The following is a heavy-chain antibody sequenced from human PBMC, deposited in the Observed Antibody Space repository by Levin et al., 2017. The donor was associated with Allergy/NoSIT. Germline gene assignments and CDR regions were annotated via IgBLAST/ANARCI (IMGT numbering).Heavy chain of an antibody. Sequence: ASVKVSCKASGYTFTSYGISWVRQAPGQGLEWMGWISAYNGNTNYAQKLQGRVTMTTDTSTSTAYMELRSLRSDDTAVYYCARGSRGSGSYYNLDYWGQGTLVTVSS. J-gene: IGHJ4*02. CDR2: ISAYNGNT. CDR1: GYTFTSYG. V-gene: IGHV1-18*01. D-gene: IGHD3-10*01. CDR3: ARGSRGSGSYYNLDY.